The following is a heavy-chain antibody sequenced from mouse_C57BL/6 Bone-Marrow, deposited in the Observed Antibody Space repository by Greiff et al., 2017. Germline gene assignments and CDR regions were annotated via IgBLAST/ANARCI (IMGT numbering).Heavy chain of an antibody. J-gene: IGHJ1*03. V-gene: IGHV2-5*01. CDR2: IWRGGST. CDR3: AKTEDYYYGSSYLWYFDV. Sequence: VKLKQSGPGLVQPSQSLSITCTVSGFSLTSYGVHWVRQSPGKGLEWLGVIWRGGSTDYNAAFMSRLSITKDNSKSQVFFKMNSLQADDTAIYYCAKTEDYYYGSSYLWYFDVWGTGTTVTVSS. CDR1: GFSLTSYG. D-gene: IGHD1-1*01.